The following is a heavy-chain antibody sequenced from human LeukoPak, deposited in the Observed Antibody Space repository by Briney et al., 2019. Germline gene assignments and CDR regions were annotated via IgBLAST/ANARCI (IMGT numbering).Heavy chain of an antibody. CDR3: AKGLVPAAIRVVDY. D-gene: IGHD2-2*01. CDR2: ISASGGSA. V-gene: IGHV3-23*01. J-gene: IGHJ4*02. Sequence: GGSLRLSCAASGFTFSSYAMSWVRQAPGKGLEWVSAISASGGSAYYADSVKGRFTISRDNSQNTLYLQVNSLRAEDTAVYYCAKGLVPAAIRVVDYWGQGTLVTVSS. CDR1: GFTFSSYA.